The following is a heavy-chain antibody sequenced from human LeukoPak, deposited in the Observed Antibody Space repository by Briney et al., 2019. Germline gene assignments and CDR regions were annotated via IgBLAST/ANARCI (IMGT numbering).Heavy chain of an antibody. V-gene: IGHV3-21*01. CDR1: GFTFSSYN. J-gene: IGHJ4*02. CDR2: ISSDTSYI. CDR3: ARDTSTVTNREFDY. Sequence: GGSLRLSCAASGFTFSSYNMNWVRQAPGKGLEWVSLISSDTSYIHYADSVKGRFTISRDNAKNSVFLQMNSLRAEGTAVYYCARDTSTVTNREFDYWGQGPLVTVSA. D-gene: IGHD4-17*01.